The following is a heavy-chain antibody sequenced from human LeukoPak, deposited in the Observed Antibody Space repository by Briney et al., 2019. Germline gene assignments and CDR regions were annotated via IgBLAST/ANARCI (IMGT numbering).Heavy chain of an antibody. J-gene: IGHJ5*02. V-gene: IGHV1-46*01. D-gene: IGHD2-8*01. CDR2: INPSGGST. Sequence: ASVKVSCKASGYTFTSYYMHWVRQAPGQGLEGMGIINPSGGSTSYAQKFQGRVTMTRDMSTSTVYMELSSLRSEDTAVYYCARGLMVYAIPVWGGVNWFDPWGQGTLVTVSS. CDR3: ARGLMVYAIPVWGGVNWFDP. CDR1: GYTFTSYY.